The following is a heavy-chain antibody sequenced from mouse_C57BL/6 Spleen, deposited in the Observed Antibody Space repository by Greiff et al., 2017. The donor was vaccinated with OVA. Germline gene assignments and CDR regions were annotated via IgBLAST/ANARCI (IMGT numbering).Heavy chain of an antibody. CDR2: IRSKSNNYAT. V-gene: IGHV10-1*01. Sequence: GGGLVQPKGSLKLSCAASGFSFNTYAMNWVRQAPGKGLEWVARIRSKSNNYATYYADSVKDRFTISRDDSESMLYLQMNNLKTEDTAMYYCVRHCGGDYGSSYEGFAYWGQGTLVTVSA. D-gene: IGHD1-1*01. J-gene: IGHJ3*01. CDR1: GFSFNTYA. CDR3: VRHCGGDYGSSYEGFAY.